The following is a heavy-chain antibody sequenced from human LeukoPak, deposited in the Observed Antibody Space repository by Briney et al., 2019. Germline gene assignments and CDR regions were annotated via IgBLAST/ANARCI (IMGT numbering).Heavy chain of an antibody. CDR3: ARDLGGYSGPSAY. D-gene: IGHD5-12*01. CDR2: ISTSGATI. Sequence: GGSMRLSCAASGFTFSDYYMSWIRQAPGKGLEWVSYISTSGATIYYADSVKGRFTISRDNAKNSLYLQMNTLRADDTAVYYCARDLGGYSGPSAYWGQGTLVTVSS. CDR1: GFTFSDYY. V-gene: IGHV3-11*01. J-gene: IGHJ4*02.